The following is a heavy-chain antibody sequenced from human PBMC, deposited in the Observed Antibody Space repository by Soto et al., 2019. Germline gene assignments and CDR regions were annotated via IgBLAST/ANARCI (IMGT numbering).Heavy chain of an antibody. V-gene: IGHV3-30*18. Sequence: LRLSCAASGFTFNIYGMHWVRQAPDKGLEWVALISYDGSNQYYADSVKGRLTISRDNSKNTLFLQMNSLRADDTAVYYCAKDQASGQGSFDSWGQGTLVTVSS. CDR2: ISYDGSNQ. J-gene: IGHJ4*02. CDR3: AKDQASGQGSFDS. CDR1: GFTFNIYG.